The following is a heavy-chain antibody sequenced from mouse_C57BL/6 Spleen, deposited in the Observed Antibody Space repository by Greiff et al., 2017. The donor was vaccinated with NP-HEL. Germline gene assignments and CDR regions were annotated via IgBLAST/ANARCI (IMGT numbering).Heavy chain of an antibody. J-gene: IGHJ3*01. CDR3: ARHEDDYDGAWFAY. Sequence: VQLQPSVAALVKPGASVTLSCQASGYTFTEYSIHWVKQRSGQGLEWIGWFYPGSGSITYIEKFKDKATLTADKSSSKFYMELSRLTSEDSAVYFCARHEDDYDGAWFAYWGQGTLVTVSA. CDR1: GYTFTEYS. CDR2: FYPGSGSI. D-gene: IGHD2-4*01. V-gene: IGHV1-62-2*01.